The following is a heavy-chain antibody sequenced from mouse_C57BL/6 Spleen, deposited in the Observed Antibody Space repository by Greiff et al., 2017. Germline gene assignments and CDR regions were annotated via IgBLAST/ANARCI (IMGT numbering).Heavy chain of an antibody. CDR2: IYPGDGDT. D-gene: IGHD2-4*01. CDR1: GYAFSSYW. CDR3: ARESDYEYEDIDYYAMDY. J-gene: IGHJ4*01. V-gene: IGHV1-80*01. Sequence: VQLQQSGAELVKPGASVKLSCKASGYAFSSYWMNWVKQRPGTGLEWIGQIYPGDGDTNYNGKFKGKATLTADKSSSTAYMQLSSQTCEDSAVYFCARESDYEYEDIDYYAMDYWGQGTSVTVAS.